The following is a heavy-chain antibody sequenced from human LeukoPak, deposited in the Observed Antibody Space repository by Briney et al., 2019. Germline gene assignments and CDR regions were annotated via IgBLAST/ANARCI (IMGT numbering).Heavy chain of an antibody. J-gene: IGHJ4*02. CDR2: IYHSGST. D-gene: IGHD1-26*01. CDR3: ARHSIVGAYGFDY. Sequence: SETLSLTCTVSGGSISSGGYYWSWIRQPPGKGLEWIGYIYHSGSTYYNPSLKSRVTISVDRSKNQFSLKLSSVTAADTAVYYCARHSIVGAYGFDYWGQGTLVTVSS. V-gene: IGHV4-30-2*01. CDR1: GGSISSGGYY.